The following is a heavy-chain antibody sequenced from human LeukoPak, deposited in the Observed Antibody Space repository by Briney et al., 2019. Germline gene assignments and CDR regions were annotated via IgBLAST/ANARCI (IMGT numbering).Heavy chain of an antibody. CDR1: GFTFSSYS. CDR2: ISSSSSTI. CDR3: ARGLGATTGGSGY. D-gene: IGHD1-26*01. Sequence: PGGSLRLSCTASGFTFSSYSMNWVRQAPGKGPEWVSYISSSSSTIYYADSVKGRFTISRDDAKNSLYLQMNSLRADDTAVYYCARGLGATTGGSGYWGQGTLVTVSS. V-gene: IGHV3-48*04. J-gene: IGHJ4*02.